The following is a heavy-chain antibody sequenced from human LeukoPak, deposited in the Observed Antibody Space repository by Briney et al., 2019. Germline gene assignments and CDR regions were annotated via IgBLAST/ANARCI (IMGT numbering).Heavy chain of an antibody. CDR1: GYTFTSYD. Sequence: GASVKVSCKASGYTFTSYDINWVRQATGQGLEWMGWMNPNSGNTGYAQKFQGRVTITRNTSISTAYMELSSLRSEDTAVYYCARWAPAAVYYYYYYMGVWGKGTTVTVSS. CDR3: ARWAPAAVYYYYYYMGV. D-gene: IGHD2-2*01. CDR2: MNPNSGNT. V-gene: IGHV1-8*03. J-gene: IGHJ6*03.